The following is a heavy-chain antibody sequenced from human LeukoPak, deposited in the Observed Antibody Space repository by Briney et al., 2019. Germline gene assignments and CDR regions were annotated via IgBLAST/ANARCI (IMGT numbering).Heavy chain of an antibody. Sequence: ASVKVSCKASGYTFTDYYMHWVRQAPGQGLEWMGWINPNSGGTNYAQKFQGRVTMTRDTSISTAYMELSRLRSDDTAVYYCARAMVRGVIPIGYWGQGTLVTVSS. V-gene: IGHV1-2*02. D-gene: IGHD3-10*01. CDR2: INPNSGGT. J-gene: IGHJ4*02. CDR3: ARAMVRGVIPIGY. CDR1: GYTFTDYY.